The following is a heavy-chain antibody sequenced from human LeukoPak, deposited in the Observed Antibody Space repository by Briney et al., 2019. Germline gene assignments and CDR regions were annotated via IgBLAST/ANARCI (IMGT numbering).Heavy chain of an antibody. V-gene: IGHV3-15*01. CDR3: TTESFDI. Sequence: GGSLRLSCTASGFTFSTYSMNWVRQAPGKGLEWVGRILSKSEGGTTDYSSPVKGRFTISRDDSKNTLYLQMNSLKTEDTAVYYCTTESFDIWGHGTLVTVSS. J-gene: IGHJ4*01. CDR2: ILSKSEGGTT. D-gene: IGHD3-9*01. CDR1: GFTFSTYS.